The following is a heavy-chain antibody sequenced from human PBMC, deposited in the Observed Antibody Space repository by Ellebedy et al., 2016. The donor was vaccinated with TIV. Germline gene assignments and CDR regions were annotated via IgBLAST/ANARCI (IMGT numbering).Heavy chain of an antibody. CDR3: ARWRSRVGATNWFSRARDAFDI. Sequence: GSLRLXXTVSGGSISSYYWSWIRQPAGKGLEWIGRIYTSGSTNYNPSLKSRVTMSVDTSKNQFSLKLSSVTAADTAVYYCARWRSRVGATNWFSRARDAFDIWGQGTMVTVSS. CDR1: GGSISSYY. J-gene: IGHJ3*02. D-gene: IGHD1-26*01. V-gene: IGHV4-4*07. CDR2: IYTSGST.